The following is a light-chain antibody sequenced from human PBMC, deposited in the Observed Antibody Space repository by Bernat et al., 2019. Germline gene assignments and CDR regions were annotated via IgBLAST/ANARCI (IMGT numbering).Light chain of an antibody. CDR2: DVS. CDR1: SSDIGGYNY. V-gene: IGLV2-14*03. J-gene: IGLJ1*01. Sequence: QSALTQPASVSGSPGQSITISCTGTSSDIGGYNYVSWYQHHPGKAPKLIIYDVSIRPSGVSDRFSGSKPGKKASLTISGLQAEDEADYYCSSYTSSSTLYVFGIGTKVTVL. CDR3: SSYTSSSTLYV.